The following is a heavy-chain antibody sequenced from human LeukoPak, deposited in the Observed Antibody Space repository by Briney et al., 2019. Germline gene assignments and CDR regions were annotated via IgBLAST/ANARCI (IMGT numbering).Heavy chain of an antibody. CDR1: GFTFSSYS. J-gene: IGHJ4*02. D-gene: IGHD5-24*01. CDR2: ISSSSSYI. Sequence: GGSLRLSCAASGFTFSSYSMNLVRQAPGKGLEWVSSISSSSSYIYYADSVKGRFTISRDNAKNSLYLQMNSLRAEDTAVYYCARSRGDGYNHWGRGTLVTVSS. V-gene: IGHV3-21*01. CDR3: ARSRGDGYNH.